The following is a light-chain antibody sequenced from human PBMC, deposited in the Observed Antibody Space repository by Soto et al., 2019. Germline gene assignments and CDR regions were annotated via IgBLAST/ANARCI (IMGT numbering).Light chain of an antibody. CDR3: QQYNNWPRT. CDR1: QSVSSN. Sequence: EVVLTRCPATVSLSPCERATRSCTASQSVSSNLAWYQQKPGQAPRLLIYGASTRATGIPARFSGSGSGTEFTLTISSLQSEDFAVYYCQQYNNWPRTFGQGTKVDIK. V-gene: IGKV3-15*01. J-gene: IGKJ1*01. CDR2: GAS.